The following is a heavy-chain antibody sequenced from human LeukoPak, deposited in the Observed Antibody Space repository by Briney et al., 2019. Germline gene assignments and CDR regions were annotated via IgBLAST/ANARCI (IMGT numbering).Heavy chain of an antibody. Sequence: PGGSLRLSCAASGFTFSSYAMSWVRQAPGKGLEWVSAISGSGGSTYYADSVKGRFTISRDNSKNSLYLQMNSLRAEDTAVYYCAKHYDFWSGYYLDYWGQGTLVTVSS. CDR1: GFTFSSYA. CDR2: ISGSGGST. CDR3: AKHYDFWSGYYLDY. D-gene: IGHD3-3*01. V-gene: IGHV3-23*01. J-gene: IGHJ4*02.